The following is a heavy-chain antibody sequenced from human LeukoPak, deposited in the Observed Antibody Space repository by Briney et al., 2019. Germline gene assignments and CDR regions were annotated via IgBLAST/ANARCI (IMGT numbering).Heavy chain of an antibody. CDR3: ARDQVPMNIRSSSWSDY. D-gene: IGHD6-13*01. Sequence: ASVKVFCKASGYTFTSYGISWVRQAPGQGLEWMGWISAYNGNTNYAQKLQGRVTMTTDTSTSTAYMELRSLRSDDTAVYYCARDQVPMNIRSSSWSDYWGQGTLVTVSS. CDR2: ISAYNGNT. CDR1: GYTFTSYG. J-gene: IGHJ4*02. V-gene: IGHV1-18*01.